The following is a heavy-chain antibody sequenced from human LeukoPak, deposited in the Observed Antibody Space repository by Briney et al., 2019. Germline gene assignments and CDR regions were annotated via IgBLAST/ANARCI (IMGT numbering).Heavy chain of an antibody. J-gene: IGHJ4*02. V-gene: IGHV3-23*01. D-gene: IGHD6-13*01. CDR2: ISGSGGST. Sequence: GGSLRLSCAASGFIFSSYAMRWVRQAPGKGLEGVSTISGSGGSTYYADSVKGRFTISRDNSKNPLYLQMNSLRAEDTAVYYCAKAGEQQLVFDYWGQGTLVTVSS. CDR3: AKAGEQQLVFDY. CDR1: GFIFSSYA.